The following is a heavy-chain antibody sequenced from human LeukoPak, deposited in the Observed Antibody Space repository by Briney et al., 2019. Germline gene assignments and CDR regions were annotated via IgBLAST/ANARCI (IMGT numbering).Heavy chain of an antibody. CDR2: IYTSGST. CDR1: GGSISSYY. J-gene: IGHJ6*02. CDR3: ARDAPYYYYYGMDV. Sequence: SETLSLTCTVSGGSISSYYWSWIRQPAGKGLEWIGRIYTSGSTNYNPSLKSRVTMSVDTSKNQSSLKLSSVTAADTAVYYCARDAPYYYYYGMDVWGQGTTVTVSS. V-gene: IGHV4-4*07.